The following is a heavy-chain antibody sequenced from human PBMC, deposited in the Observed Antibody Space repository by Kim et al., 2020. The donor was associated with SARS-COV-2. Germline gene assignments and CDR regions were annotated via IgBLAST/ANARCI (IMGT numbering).Heavy chain of an antibody. Sequence: GGSLRLSCAASGFTFSSYAMHWVRQAPGKGLEWVAVISYDGSNKYYADSVKGRFTISRDNSKNTLYLQMNSLRAEDTAVYYCARASSGSYYYWFDPWGQGTLSPSPQ. J-gene: IGHJ5*02. V-gene: IGHV3-30*04. D-gene: IGHD3-10*01. CDR3: ARASSGSYYYWFDP. CDR2: ISYDGSNK. CDR1: GFTFSSYA.